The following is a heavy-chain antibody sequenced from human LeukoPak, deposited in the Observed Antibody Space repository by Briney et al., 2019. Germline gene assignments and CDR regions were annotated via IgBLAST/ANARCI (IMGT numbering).Heavy chain of an antibody. J-gene: IGHJ4*02. CDR3: ARNSSGWYSY. Sequence: SETLSLTCAVYGGSFSGYYWSWIRQPPGKGLEWIGEINHSGSTNYNPSLKSRVTISVDTSKNQFSLKLSSVTAADTAVYYCARNSSGWYSYWGQGTLVTVPS. CDR1: GGSFSGYY. CDR2: INHSGST. V-gene: IGHV4-34*01. D-gene: IGHD6-19*01.